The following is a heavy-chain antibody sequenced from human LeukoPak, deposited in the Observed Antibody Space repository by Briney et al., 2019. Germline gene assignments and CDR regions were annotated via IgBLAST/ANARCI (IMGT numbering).Heavy chain of an antibody. CDR2: IHYTGST. CDR1: GGSISSYY. Sequence: SETLSLTCTVSGGSISSYYWSWIRQSPGKGLECIGYIHYTGSTNYNPSLKSRVTISVETSKNQFSLKLKSVTAADTAVYYCARGGYYGSGNDFWIHPWGQGTLVTVSS. J-gene: IGHJ5*02. D-gene: IGHD3-10*01. V-gene: IGHV4-59*01. CDR3: ARGGYYGSGNDFWIHP.